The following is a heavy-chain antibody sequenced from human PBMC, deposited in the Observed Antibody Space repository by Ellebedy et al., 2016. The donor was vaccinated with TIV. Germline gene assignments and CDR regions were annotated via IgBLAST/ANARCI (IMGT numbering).Heavy chain of an antibody. CDR2: LSHNGTRT. V-gene: IGHV3-23*01. Sequence: GESLKLSCAASGFTFNNYAMSSVRQAPGKGLEWVSTLSHNGTRTYYANSVEGRFIISRDNSNRTLYLQMNSMRAEDTAVYYCAKGRGGGSDSSAPRYYFDSWGLGTLVTVSS. J-gene: IGHJ4*02. CDR1: GFTFNNYA. CDR3: AKGRGGGSDSSAPRYYFDS. D-gene: IGHD6-19*01.